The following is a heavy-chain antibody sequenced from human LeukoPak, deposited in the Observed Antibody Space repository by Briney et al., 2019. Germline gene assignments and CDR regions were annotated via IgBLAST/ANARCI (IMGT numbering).Heavy chain of an antibody. CDR1: GFNFSCYS. V-gene: IGHV3-48*01. J-gene: IGHJ4*02. CDR2: ISSSGSTI. D-gene: IGHD3-22*01. CDR3: ARDEYYDSSGYTS. Sequence: GGALRLSCAASGFNFSCYSMTWVRPAPGKGLEWLSYISSSGSTIYYADSVKGRFTISRDNAKNSLYLQMNSLRAEDTAVYYCARDEYYDSSGYTSWGQGTLVTVSS.